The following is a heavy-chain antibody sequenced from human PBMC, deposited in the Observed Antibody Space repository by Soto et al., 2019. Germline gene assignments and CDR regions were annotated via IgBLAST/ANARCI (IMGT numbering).Heavy chain of an antibody. CDR1: GYSFTTYY. D-gene: IGHD6-13*01. CDR2: ISAHTGNT. Sequence: ASVKVSCKASGYSFTTYYIHWVRQAPGQGLEWMGWISAHTGNTNYAQKFQGRVTMTTDTSTSTAYMELRSLRSDDTAVYYCARVLGYNSSWWRHTAFDIWGQGTMVTVSS. CDR3: ARVLGYNSSWWRHTAFDI. J-gene: IGHJ3*02. V-gene: IGHV1-18*01.